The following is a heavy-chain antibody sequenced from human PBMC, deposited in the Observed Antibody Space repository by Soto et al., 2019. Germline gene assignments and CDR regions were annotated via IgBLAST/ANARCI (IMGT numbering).Heavy chain of an antibody. CDR2: ISFDGRVQ. J-gene: IGHJ4*02. CDR1: GFTFSNIG. V-gene: IGHV3-30*18. Sequence: QVQLVESGGGVVQPGRSLRLSCAASGFTFSNIGMHWVRQAPGKGLEWVAVISFDGRVQYHADSVKGRFTLSRDNSKNTLYLQMNSLRVEDTAVYYCAKERYNGEGNYFDSWGQGPLVTVSS. D-gene: IGHD3-10*01. CDR3: AKERYNGEGNYFDS.